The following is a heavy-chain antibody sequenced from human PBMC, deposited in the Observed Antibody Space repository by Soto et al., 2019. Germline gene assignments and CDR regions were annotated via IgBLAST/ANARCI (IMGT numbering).Heavy chain of an antibody. D-gene: IGHD3-3*01. CDR3: ARRYDDFWSGYVYYYYYGMDV. V-gene: IGHV1-18*04. CDR2: ISAYNGNT. CDR1: GYTFTSYG. Sequence: WASVKVSCKASGYTFTSYGISWVRQAPGQGLEWMGWISAYNGNTNYAQKLQGRVTMTTDTSTSTAYMELRSLRSDDTAVYYCARRYDDFWSGYVYYYYYGMDVWGQGTTVTVSS. J-gene: IGHJ6*02.